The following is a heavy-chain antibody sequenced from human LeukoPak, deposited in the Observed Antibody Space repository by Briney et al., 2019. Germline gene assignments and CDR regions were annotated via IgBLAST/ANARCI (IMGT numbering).Heavy chain of an antibody. CDR3: ARGGRYSSGMCLGY. J-gene: IGHJ4*02. Sequence: SETLSLTCAVYGGSFSGYYWSWIRQPPGKGLEWIGEINHSGSTNYNPSLKSRVTISVDTSKNQFSLKLSSVTAADTAVYYCARGGRYSSGMCLGYWGQGTLVTVSS. V-gene: IGHV4-34*01. D-gene: IGHD6-19*01. CDR1: GGSFSGYY. CDR2: INHSGST.